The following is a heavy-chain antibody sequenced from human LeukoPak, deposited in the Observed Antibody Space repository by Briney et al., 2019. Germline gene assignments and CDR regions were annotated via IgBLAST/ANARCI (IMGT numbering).Heavy chain of an antibody. CDR2: INTDGSYI. V-gene: IGHV3-74*01. CDR1: GFTFNRYW. CDR3: VRDHGMDV. Sequence: GGSLRLSCAASGFTFNRYWMYWVRQGPEKGLVCVSRINTDGSYIDYADSVKGRFTISRDNAQNTLYLQMISLRVEDTAVYYCVRDHGMDVWGQGTTVTVSS. J-gene: IGHJ6*02.